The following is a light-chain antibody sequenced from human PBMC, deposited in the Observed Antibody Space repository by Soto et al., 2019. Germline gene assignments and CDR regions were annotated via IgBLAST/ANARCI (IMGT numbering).Light chain of an antibody. CDR1: QRVSSSY. CDR3: QQYGSSPRT. CDR2: DAS. V-gene: IGKV3-20*01. J-gene: IGKJ5*01. Sequence: EIVLTQSPGTLHLSPGERATLACRASQRVSSSYLAWYQQKVGRAPRLLIYDASTRATDIPDRFSGSGSGTDFTLTITRLEAEDFAVYYCQQYGSSPRTVGQGTRLEIK.